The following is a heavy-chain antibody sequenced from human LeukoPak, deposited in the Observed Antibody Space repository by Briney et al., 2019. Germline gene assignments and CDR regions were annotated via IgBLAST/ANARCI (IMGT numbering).Heavy chain of an antibody. CDR1: GGSISSGSYY. Sequence: PSETLSLTCTVSGGSISSGSYYWSWIRQPAGKGLEWIGRIYTSGSTNYNPSLKSRVTISVDTSKNQFSLKLSSVTAADTAVYYCARDRFENIVVVPVYRNPRNWFDPWGQGTLVTVSS. J-gene: IGHJ5*02. V-gene: IGHV4-61*02. CDR3: ARDRFENIVVVPVYRNPRNWFDP. D-gene: IGHD2-2*01. CDR2: IYTSGST.